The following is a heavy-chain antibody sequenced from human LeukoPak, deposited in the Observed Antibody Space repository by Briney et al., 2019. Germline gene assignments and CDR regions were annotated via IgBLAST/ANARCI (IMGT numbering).Heavy chain of an antibody. CDR2: ISISSSSI. CDR1: GFSFSSYT. V-gene: IGHV3-21*01. D-gene: IGHD5-18*01. J-gene: IGHJ6*03. CDR3: ARLMAGNSYGFSYYYYMDV. Sequence: SGGSLRLSCAASGFSFSSYTMNWVRQAPGKGLEWVSSISISSSSIYYADSVKGRFTVSRDNSKNTLYLQMGSLRAEDMAVYYCARLMAGNSYGFSYYYYMDVWGKGTTVTVSS.